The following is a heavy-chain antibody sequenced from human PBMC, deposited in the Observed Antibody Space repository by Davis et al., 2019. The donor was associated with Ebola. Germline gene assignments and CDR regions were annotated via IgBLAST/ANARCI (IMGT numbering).Heavy chain of an antibody. Sequence: LSLTCAASGFIFSSHWMTWVRQSSGKGLAWVANIKQDGSEKYYVDSVKGRFTISRDNAKNSLYLQMNSLRGEDTAVYYCASRPADTFYYGVFDYWGQGALVTVSS. D-gene: IGHD3-3*01. V-gene: IGHV3-7*03. J-gene: IGHJ4*02. CDR3: ASRPADTFYYGVFDY. CDR2: IKQDGSEK. CDR1: GFIFSSHW.